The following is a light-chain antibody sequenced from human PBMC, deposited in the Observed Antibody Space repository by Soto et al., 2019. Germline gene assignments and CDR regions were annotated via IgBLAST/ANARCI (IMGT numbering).Light chain of an antibody. CDR1: SSDVGSYNY. CDR2: EVS. Sequence: QSVLTQPASVSGSPGQSITISRTGTSSDVGSYNYVSWYQQHPGKAPKLMIYEVSDRPSGISSRFSGSKSGNTASLTISGLQTEQQADYYCSSYTSSSTLFGTGTKVTVL. V-gene: IGLV2-14*01. J-gene: IGLJ1*01. CDR3: SSYTSSSTL.